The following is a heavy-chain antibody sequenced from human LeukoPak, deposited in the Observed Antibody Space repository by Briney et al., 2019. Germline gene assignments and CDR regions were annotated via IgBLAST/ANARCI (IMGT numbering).Heavy chain of an antibody. J-gene: IGHJ4*02. V-gene: IGHV3-23*01. D-gene: IGHD5-12*01. CDR1: GFTFSSYA. Sequence: PGGSLRLSCAASGFTFSSYAMSWVRQAPGEGLEWVSAISSSGRSTYSADAVRGRFTVSRDNSKNTLYLQMNGLRADDTAIYYCAKERADSGYDYWGQGTLVTVSS. CDR3: AKERADSGYDY. CDR2: ISSSGRST.